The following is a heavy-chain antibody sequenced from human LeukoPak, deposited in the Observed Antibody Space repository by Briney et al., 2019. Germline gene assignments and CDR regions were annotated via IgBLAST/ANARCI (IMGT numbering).Heavy chain of an antibody. D-gene: IGHD3-10*01. CDR1: GGSISSYY. Sequence: SETLSLTCTVSGGSISSYYWSWIRQPPGKGLEWIGYIYYSGSTNYNPSLKSRVTISVDTSKNQFSLKLSSVTAADTAVYYCAREYGRWQQSGGYYFDYWGQETLVTVSS. CDR2: IYYSGST. J-gene: IGHJ4*02. V-gene: IGHV4-59*12. CDR3: AREYGRWQQSGGYYFDY.